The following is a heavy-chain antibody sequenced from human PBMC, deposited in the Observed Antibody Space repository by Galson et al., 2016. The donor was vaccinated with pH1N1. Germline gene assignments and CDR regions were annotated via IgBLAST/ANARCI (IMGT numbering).Heavy chain of an antibody. CDR3: AHREVMITNAFDF. D-gene: IGHD3-16*01. CDR2: IYWDDDK. J-gene: IGHJ3*01. CDR1: GFSVSSSGMV. V-gene: IGHV2-5*02. Sequence: ALVKPTQTLTLTCTFSGFSVSSSGMVVGWIRQPPGKGLEWLAVIYWDDDKRYSPSLKSRLTITKDTSKNQVVLKMTNMDPADTATYYCAHREVMITNAFDFWGQGTMVTVSS.